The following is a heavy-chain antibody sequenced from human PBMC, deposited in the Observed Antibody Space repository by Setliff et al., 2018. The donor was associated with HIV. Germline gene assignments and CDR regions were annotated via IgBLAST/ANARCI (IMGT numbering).Heavy chain of an antibody. D-gene: IGHD1-26*01. J-gene: IGHJ6*02. V-gene: IGHV3-11*04. CDR2: ISSSGSTI. CDR3: ARPTNIDTLYYGSQTFYMYYYGMDV. CDR1: GFTFSDYY. Sequence: GGSLRLSCAASGFTFSDYYMSWIRQAPGKGLEWVSYISSSGSTIYYADSVKGRFTISRDNAKNSLYLQMNSLRAEDMAVYFCARPTNIDTLYYGSQTFYMYYYGMDVWGQGTTVTVSS.